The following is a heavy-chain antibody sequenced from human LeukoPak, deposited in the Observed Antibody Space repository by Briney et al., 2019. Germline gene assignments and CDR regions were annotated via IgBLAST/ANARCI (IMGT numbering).Heavy chain of an antibody. V-gene: IGHV3-23*01. J-gene: IGHJ4*02. D-gene: IGHD6-6*01. CDR2: ISGSGGST. CDR1: GFTFSSYA. CDR3: ATGREYSSSRGY. Sequence: GGSLRLSCAASGFTFSSYAMSWVRQAPGKGLEWVSAISGSGGSTYYADSVKGRFTISRDKSKNTMYLQMNSLRAEDTAVYYCATGREYSSSRGYWGQGTLVTVSS.